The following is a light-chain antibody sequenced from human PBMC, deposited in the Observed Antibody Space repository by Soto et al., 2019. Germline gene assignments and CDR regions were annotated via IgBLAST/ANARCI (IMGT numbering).Light chain of an antibody. V-gene: IGKV1-5*01. Sequence: DIQMTQSPSTLSASVGDRVTITCRASQSISSWLAWNQQKPGKAPKLLIYDASSLESGVPSRFSGSGSGTEFTLTISSLQPDDFETYNCQQYNSYSPWTFGQGTKVEIK. CDR1: QSISSW. CDR3: QQYNSYSPWT. CDR2: DAS. J-gene: IGKJ1*01.